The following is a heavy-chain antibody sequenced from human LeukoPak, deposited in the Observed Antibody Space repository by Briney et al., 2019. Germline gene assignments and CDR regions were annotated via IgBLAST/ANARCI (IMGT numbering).Heavy chain of an antibody. J-gene: IGHJ5*02. CDR2: IYYSGRT. Sequence: TYXWXXVRQPPGKGLEGVGSIYYSGRTYYNPSLKSRVTISVETSKNKFSLKLSCVSAAGTAVYYCARVRVVPAPINWFDPWGQGTLVTVSS. CDR1: TYX. CDR3: ARVRVVPAPINWFDP. V-gene: IGHV4-39*07. D-gene: IGHD2-2*01.